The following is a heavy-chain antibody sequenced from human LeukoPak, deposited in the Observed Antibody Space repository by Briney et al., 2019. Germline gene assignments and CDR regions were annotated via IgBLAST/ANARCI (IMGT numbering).Heavy chain of an antibody. V-gene: IGHV4-59*01. CDR2: FHSSGST. Sequence: PSETLSLTCTVSGGSISSYYWSWIRQAPGKGLEWIGYFHSSGSTNYNPSLKSRVTISVDTSKNQFSLKVSSVTAADTAVYYCARVIGDIAVSGTSWFDPWGEGTLVTVSS. CDR3: ARVIGDIAVSGTSWFDP. CDR1: GGSISSYY. D-gene: IGHD6-19*01. J-gene: IGHJ5*02.